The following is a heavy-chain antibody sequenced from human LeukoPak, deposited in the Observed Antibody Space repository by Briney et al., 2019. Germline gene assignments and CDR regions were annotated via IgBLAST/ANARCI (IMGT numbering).Heavy chain of an antibody. CDR2: ISANCVTT. Sequence: GGSLRLSCAASGFTFSNYAMNWVRQAPGKGLEWVSGISANCVTTYYADSVKGRFTISRDNSNTTLYLQMNSLRDEDTAVYYCAKGRSAAVTSALNYWGQGTLVTVSS. V-gene: IGHV3-23*01. J-gene: IGHJ4*02. CDR1: GFTFSNYA. CDR3: AKGRSAAVTSALNY. D-gene: IGHD4-23*01.